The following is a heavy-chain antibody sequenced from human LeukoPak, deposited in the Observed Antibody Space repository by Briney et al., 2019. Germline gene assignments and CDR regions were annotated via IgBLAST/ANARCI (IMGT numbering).Heavy chain of an antibody. D-gene: IGHD3-22*01. J-gene: IGHJ6*03. CDR1: GGSIRSYY. CDR3: ARGRSSGYYYYYYYMDV. Sequence: SETLSLTCTVSGGSIRSYYWSWIRQPPGKGLEWIAYIYYSGSTNYNPSLKSRVTISVDTSKNQFSLKLSSVTAADTAVYYCARGRSSGYYYYYYYMDVWGKGTTVTVSS. CDR2: IYYSGST. V-gene: IGHV4-59*12.